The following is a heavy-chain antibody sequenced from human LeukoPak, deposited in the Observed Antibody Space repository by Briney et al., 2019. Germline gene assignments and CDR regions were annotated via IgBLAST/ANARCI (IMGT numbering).Heavy chain of an antibody. CDR2: LSGSGGNT. CDR1: GFTFSSYA. D-gene: IGHD5-12*01. V-gene: IGHV3-23*01. Sequence: PGGSLRLSCTASGFTFSSYAMSWVRQAPGKGLEWVSALSGSGGNTYYADSVKGRFTISRDNSKNTLYLQMNSLRAEDTAVYYCAKGVGYAIDYWGQGTLVTVSS. J-gene: IGHJ4*02. CDR3: AKGVGYAIDY.